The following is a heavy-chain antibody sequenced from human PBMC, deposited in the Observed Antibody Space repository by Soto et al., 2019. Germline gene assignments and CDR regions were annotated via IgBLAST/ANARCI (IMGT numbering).Heavy chain of an antibody. CDR3: ARDVQGQVATPGY. V-gene: IGHV3-11*01. CDR1: GFTLSYSY. D-gene: IGHD5-12*01. Sequence: GGSLRLSCVASGFTLSYSYMAWIRQAPGKGLEWVSYISDSGSTIYYSDSVRGRFTISRDSGRNSMYLQMNSLRVDDTAVYFCARDVQGQVATPGYWGQGTLVTVSS. J-gene: IGHJ4*02. CDR2: ISDSGSTI.